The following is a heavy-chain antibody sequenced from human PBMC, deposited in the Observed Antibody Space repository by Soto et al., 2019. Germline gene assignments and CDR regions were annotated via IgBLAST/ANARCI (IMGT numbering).Heavy chain of an antibody. CDR1: GGSISNYH. J-gene: IGHJ3*02. Sequence: SETLSLTCTVSGGSISNYHWSWIRQPPGKGLEWIGCIYYSGSTNYNPSLNSRVTMSVDTSKNQFSLKLSSVTAADTAVYYCARHRSVAGYDAFDIWGQGTMVTVSS. D-gene: IGHD6-19*01. V-gene: IGHV4-59*08. CDR3: ARHRSVAGYDAFDI. CDR2: IYYSGST.